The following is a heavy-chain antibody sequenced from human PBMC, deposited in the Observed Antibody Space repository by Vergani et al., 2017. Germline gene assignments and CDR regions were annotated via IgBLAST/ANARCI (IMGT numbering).Heavy chain of an antibody. J-gene: IGHJ4*02. CDR1: GYTFTSYY. D-gene: IGHD2-15*01. CDR2: INPSGCST. CDR3: ARALGQSWYCSGGSGYPSGN. Sequence: QVQLVQSGAEVKKPGASVKVSCKASGYTFTSYYMHWVRQAPGQGLEGMGIINPSGCSTSYAQKFQGRVNMTRDTSTSTVYMELSSLRSEDTAVYYCARALGQSWYCSGGSGYPSGNWGQGTLVTVSS. V-gene: IGHV1-46*01.